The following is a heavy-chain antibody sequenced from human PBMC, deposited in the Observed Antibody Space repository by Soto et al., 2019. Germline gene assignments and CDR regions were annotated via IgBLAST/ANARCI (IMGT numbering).Heavy chain of an antibody. V-gene: IGHV4-59*01. Sequence: SETLSLTCTVSGGSISSYYWSWIRQPPGKGLEWIGYIYYSGSTNYNPSLKSRVTISVDTSKNQFSLKLSSVTAADTAVYYCAGEAYDSSGYYYVGYWGQGTLVTVSS. CDR1: GGSISSYY. CDR2: IYYSGST. CDR3: AGEAYDSSGYYYVGY. D-gene: IGHD3-22*01. J-gene: IGHJ4*02.